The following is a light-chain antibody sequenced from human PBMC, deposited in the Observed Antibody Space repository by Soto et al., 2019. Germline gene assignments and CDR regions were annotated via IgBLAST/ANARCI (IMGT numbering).Light chain of an antibody. CDR2: GAS. V-gene: IGKV1-39*01. CDR3: QQKYILPRT. Sequence: QMTQSPSSLSASVGDRVTITCRASQSISTYLNWYQHKPGKAPKVLINGASRLHTGVPSRFSGSGSGTDFTLTISSLQPEDFATYVCQQKYILPRTFGQGTKVEIK. J-gene: IGKJ1*01. CDR1: QSISTY.